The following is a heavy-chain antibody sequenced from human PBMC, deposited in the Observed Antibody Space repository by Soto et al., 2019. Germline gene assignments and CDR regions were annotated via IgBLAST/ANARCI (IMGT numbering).Heavy chain of an antibody. Sequence: GGSLRLSCVASGFSFSSYNMNWVRQAPGKGLEWVSSITTSSSYIYYADSMKGRFTISRDNSKNSLYLQMNSLRAEDTAVYYCARDLSSSSSYPDSWGHGTLITVPQ. CDR1: GFSFSSYN. CDR2: ITTSSSYI. D-gene: IGHD6-13*01. CDR3: ARDLSSSSSYPDS. V-gene: IGHV3-21*01. J-gene: IGHJ5*01.